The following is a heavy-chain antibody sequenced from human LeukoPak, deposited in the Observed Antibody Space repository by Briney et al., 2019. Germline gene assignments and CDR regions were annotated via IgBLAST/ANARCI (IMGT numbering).Heavy chain of an antibody. D-gene: IGHD3-22*01. CDR2: IYYSGSS. CDR1: GDSISTFL. V-gene: IGHV4-59*01. Sequence: SETLSLTCTVSGDSISTFLWSWIRQPPGKGLEWIGYIYYSGSSNYNPSLKSRVSISVDTSKNQFSLKLTSVPAADTAVYYCAGGGHYYDSSGYYNAFDIWGQGTMVTVSS. CDR3: AGGGHYYDSSGYYNAFDI. J-gene: IGHJ3*02.